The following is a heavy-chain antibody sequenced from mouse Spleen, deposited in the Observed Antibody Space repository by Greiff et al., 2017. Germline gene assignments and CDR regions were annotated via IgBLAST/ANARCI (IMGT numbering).Heavy chain of an antibody. CDR2: IYPGSGNT. V-gene: IGHV1-76*01. J-gene: IGHJ3*01. Sequence: QVQLQQSGAELARPGASVKLSCKASGYTFTDYYINWVKQRTGQGLEWIGEIYPGSGNTYYNEKFKGKATLTADKSSSTAYMQLSSLTSEDSAVYFCARGGGDSAWFAYWGQGTLVTVSA. CDR1: GYTFTDYY. CDR3: ARGGGDSAWFAY. D-gene: IGHD2-13*01.